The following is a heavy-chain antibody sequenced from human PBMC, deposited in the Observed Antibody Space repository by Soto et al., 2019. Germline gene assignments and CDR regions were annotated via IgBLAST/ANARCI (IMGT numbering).Heavy chain of an antibody. CDR1: VGTITSGGYS. Sequence: PSETLSLTCAVSVGTITSGGYSWSWIPQPPGKGLEWIGYIYHSGSTYYNPSLKSRVTISVDRSKNQFSLKLSSVTAADTSVYYCAREGVVALAALDIWGQGTMVTVSS. CDR2: IYHSGST. D-gene: IGHD2-15*01. J-gene: IGHJ3*02. CDR3: AREGVVALAALDI. V-gene: IGHV4-30-2*01.